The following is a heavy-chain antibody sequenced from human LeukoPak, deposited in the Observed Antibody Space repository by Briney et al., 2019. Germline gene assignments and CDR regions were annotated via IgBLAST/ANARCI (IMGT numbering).Heavy chain of an antibody. Sequence: GGSLRLSCAASGFTFSNYEMNWVRQAPGKGLEGVSYISSSGSTIYYAHSVKGRFTISRDNAKNSLFLQMNSLRAEDTAVYYCARVLVGYFDYWGQRTLVTVSS. CDR1: GFTFSNYE. V-gene: IGHV3-48*03. CDR3: ARVLVGYFDY. D-gene: IGHD1-26*01. J-gene: IGHJ4*02. CDR2: ISSSGSTI.